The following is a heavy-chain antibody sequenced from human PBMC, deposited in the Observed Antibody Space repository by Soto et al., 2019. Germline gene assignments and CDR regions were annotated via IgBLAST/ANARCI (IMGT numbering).Heavy chain of an antibody. J-gene: IGHJ5*02. Sequence: SGSLALSCFVSGYSITAGGYYLSWIRHHPGKGLEWIGSFYSSGSIIYNPSLRSRVSISGDTSSNQFSMSLTSVTAADTARYYCARMYSSGSGWFHPWGQGTLVTVSS. CDR2: FYSSGSI. CDR3: ARMYSSGSGWFHP. CDR1: GYSITAGGYY. V-gene: IGHV4-39*07. D-gene: IGHD6-19*01.